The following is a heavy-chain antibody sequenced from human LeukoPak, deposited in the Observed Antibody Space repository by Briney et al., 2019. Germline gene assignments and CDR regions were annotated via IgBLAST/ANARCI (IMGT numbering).Heavy chain of an antibody. CDR2: ISCYNGDT. CDR1: GYTFNRHG. J-gene: IGHJ5*01. D-gene: IGHD2-15*01. Sequence: ASVKVSCKASGYTFNRHGISWVRQAPGQGPEWMGWISCYNGDTHYAQNYQGRLTMTTDTSTSTAYMELRSLRSDDTAVYYCARDPSNTSGNNAWFDCWGQGTLVTVSS. V-gene: IGHV1-18*01. CDR3: ARDPSNTSGNNAWFDC.